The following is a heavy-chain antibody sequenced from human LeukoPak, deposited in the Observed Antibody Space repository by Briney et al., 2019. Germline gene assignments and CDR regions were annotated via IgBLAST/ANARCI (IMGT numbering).Heavy chain of an antibody. J-gene: IGHJ6*02. CDR2: INHSGST. CDR3: ARVKGGWYSYYYYGMDV. CDR1: GGSFSGYY. Sequence: NPSETLSLTCAVYGGSFSGYYWSWIRQPPGKGLEWIGEINHSGSTNYNPSLKSRVTISVDTSKNQFSLKLSSVTAADTAVYYCARVKGGWYSYYYYGMDVWGQGTTVTVSS. D-gene: IGHD6-19*01. V-gene: IGHV4-34*01.